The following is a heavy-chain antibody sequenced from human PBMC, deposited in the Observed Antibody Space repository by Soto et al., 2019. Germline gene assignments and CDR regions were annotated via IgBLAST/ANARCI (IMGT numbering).Heavy chain of an antibody. Sequence: PSETLSLTCTVSGGSISSYYWSWIRQPPGKGLEWIGYIYYSGSTNYNPSLKSRVTISVDTSKNQFSLKLSSVTAADTAVYYCARVRCSGGSCYWNDAFDIWGQGTMVTVS. D-gene: IGHD2-15*01. CDR3: ARVRCSGGSCYWNDAFDI. J-gene: IGHJ3*02. CDR1: GGSISSYY. CDR2: IYYSGST. V-gene: IGHV4-59*01.